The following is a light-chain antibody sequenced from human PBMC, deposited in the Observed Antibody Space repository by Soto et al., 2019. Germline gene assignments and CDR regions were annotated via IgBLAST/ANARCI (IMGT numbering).Light chain of an antibody. V-gene: IGKV1-39*01. CDR2: AAS. Sequence: GDRVTITCRASQNISIYLIWYQQKPGKAPNVLIYAASSLQSGVPSRFSATGSGTDFTLTISSLQPEDFATYYCQQSYSPLLTFGGGTKVEIK. CDR3: QQSYSPLLT. J-gene: IGKJ4*01. CDR1: QNISIY.